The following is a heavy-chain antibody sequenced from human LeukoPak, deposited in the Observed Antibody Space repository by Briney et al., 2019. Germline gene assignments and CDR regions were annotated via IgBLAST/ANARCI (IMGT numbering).Heavy chain of an antibody. J-gene: IGHJ6*02. Sequence: GRSLRLSCAASGFTFDDYAMHWVRQAPGKGLEWVSGISWNSGSIGYADSVKGRFTISRDNAKNSLYLQMNSLRAEDTALYYCANDTTKTKNYYGMDVWGQGTTVTVSS. CDR2: ISWNSGSI. CDR3: ANDTTKTKNYYGMDV. CDR1: GFTFDDYA. V-gene: IGHV3-9*01. D-gene: IGHD1-14*01.